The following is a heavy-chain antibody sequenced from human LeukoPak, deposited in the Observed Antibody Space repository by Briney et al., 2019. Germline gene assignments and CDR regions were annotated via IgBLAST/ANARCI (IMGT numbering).Heavy chain of an antibody. CDR3: ARDTCSGGSCHFWFDP. J-gene: IGHJ5*02. V-gene: IGHV4-31*03. CDR1: GGSISSGGYY. Sequence: SQTLSLTCTVSGGSISSGGYYWSWIRQHPGKGLEWIGYIYYSGSTYYNPSLKSRVTISADTSKNQFSLKLSSVTAADTAVYYCARDTCSGGSCHFWFDPWGQGTLVTVSS. CDR2: IYYSGST. D-gene: IGHD2-15*01.